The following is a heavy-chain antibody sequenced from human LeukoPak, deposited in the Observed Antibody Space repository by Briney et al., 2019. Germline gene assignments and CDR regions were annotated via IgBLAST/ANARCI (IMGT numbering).Heavy chain of an antibody. CDR2: IYTSGST. CDR3: ASSVYYDSPFDY. J-gene: IGHJ4*02. Sequence: SETLSLTCTVSGGSISSYYWSWIRQPPGKGLEWIGYIYTSGSTNYNPSLKSRVTISVDTSKNQFSLKLSSVTAADTAVYYCASSVYYDSPFDYWGQGTLVTVSS. CDR1: GGSISSYY. D-gene: IGHD3-22*01. V-gene: IGHV4-4*09.